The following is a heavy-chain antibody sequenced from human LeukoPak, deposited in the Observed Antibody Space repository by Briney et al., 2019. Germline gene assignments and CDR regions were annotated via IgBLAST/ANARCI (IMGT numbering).Heavy chain of an antibody. Sequence: GGSLRLSCAASGFTFSNYWMGWVRQAPGKGLEWVANIKQDGSETYYAGSVKGRFTISRDNAKNSLCLQMDSLRAEDTAAYYCAKKATLTSLDYWGQGTLVTVPS. V-gene: IGHV3-7*05. CDR3: AKKATLTSLDY. D-gene: IGHD1-26*01. CDR2: IKQDGSET. CDR1: GFTFSNYW. J-gene: IGHJ4*02.